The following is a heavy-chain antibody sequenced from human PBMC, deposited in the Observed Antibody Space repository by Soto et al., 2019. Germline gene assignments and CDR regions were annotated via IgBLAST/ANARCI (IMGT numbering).Heavy chain of an antibody. CDR2: INHSGNT. V-gene: IGHV4-34*01. J-gene: IGHJ4*02. Sequence: SATLSITCAVYGGSLSGYYWSWIRQPPGKALEWLGEINHSGNTNYNPSLKSRVTISVDTSKNQLFLNLSSVTAADTAMYYCARHHVRGRTIAGAAEFWGQGTLVTVSS. CDR1: GGSLSGYY. D-gene: IGHD1-26*01. CDR3: ARHHVRGRTIAGAAEF.